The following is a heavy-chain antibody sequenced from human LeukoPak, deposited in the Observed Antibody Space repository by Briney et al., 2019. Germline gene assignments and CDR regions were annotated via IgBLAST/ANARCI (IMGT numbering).Heavy chain of an antibody. J-gene: IGHJ4*02. Sequence: SETLSLTCTVSGGSISSYYWSWIRQPPGKGLEWIRYIYYSGSTNYNPSLKSRVTISVDTSKNQFSLKLSSVTAADTAVYYCARGYSSSWYPYFDYWGQGTLVTVSS. CDR1: GGSISSYY. CDR3: ARGYSSSWYPYFDY. CDR2: IYYSGST. D-gene: IGHD6-13*01. V-gene: IGHV4-59*01.